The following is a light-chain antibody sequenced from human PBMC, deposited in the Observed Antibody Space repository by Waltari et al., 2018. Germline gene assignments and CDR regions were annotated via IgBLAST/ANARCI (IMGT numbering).Light chain of an antibody. CDR2: DVS. CDR1: SSDIGGYNY. CDR3: SSYAGSNTFI. V-gene: IGLV2-11*01. Sequence: QAALTQPPSVSGSPGQSVTISCTGTSSDIGGYNYVSWYQQHPGKAPKLMIYDVSKRPSGVSDRFSGSKSGNAAFLTISGVQAEDEADYYCSSYAGSNTFIFGAGTRLTVL. J-gene: IGLJ1*01.